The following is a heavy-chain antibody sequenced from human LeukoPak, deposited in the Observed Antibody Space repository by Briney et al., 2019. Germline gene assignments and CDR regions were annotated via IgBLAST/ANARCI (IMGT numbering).Heavy chain of an antibody. J-gene: IGHJ6*03. CDR2: INTNTGNP. CDR1: GYTFTSYY. Sequence: ASVKVSCKASGYTFTSYYMHWVRQAPGQGLEWMGWINTNTGNPTYAQGFTGRFVFSLDTSVSAAYLQISSLKTEDTAVYYCARDPLGYCSSTSCERAPYYYYMDVWGKGTTVTVSS. D-gene: IGHD2-2*01. CDR3: ARDPLGYCSSTSCERAPYYYYMDV. V-gene: IGHV7-4-1*02.